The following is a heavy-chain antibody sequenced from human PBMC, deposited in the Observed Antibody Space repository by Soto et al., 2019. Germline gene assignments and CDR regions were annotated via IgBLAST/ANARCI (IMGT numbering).Heavy chain of an antibody. V-gene: IGHV3-74*01. Sequence: EVQLVESGGGLVQPGGSLRVSCAASGFTFRSHRIHWVRQAPGKGLEWVSRIDTDGGGTSYADSVKGRFTISTDNAENTVYLQMNGLGVEDTAVYYCATVFDVWGQGTLVTVCS. CDR3: ATVFDV. J-gene: IGHJ4*02. D-gene: IGHD4-17*01. CDR1: GFTFRSHR. CDR2: IDTDGGGT.